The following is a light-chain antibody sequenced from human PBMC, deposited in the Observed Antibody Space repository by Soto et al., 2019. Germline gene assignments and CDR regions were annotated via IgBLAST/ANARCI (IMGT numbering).Light chain of an antibody. CDR3: QKYGSSPSK. V-gene: IGKV3-20*01. CDR2: DAS. Sequence: EIVMTQSPATLSVSPLEGATLSFRASQGVSSKLALYQQKPGQAPRLLIYDASNRATGIPARFSGSGSGTDFTLTISRLEPEDFAVYYCQKYGSSPSKFGQGTKVDIK. CDR1: QGVSSK. J-gene: IGKJ1*01.